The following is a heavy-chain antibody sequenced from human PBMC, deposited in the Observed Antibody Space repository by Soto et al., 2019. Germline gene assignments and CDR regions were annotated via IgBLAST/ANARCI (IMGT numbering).Heavy chain of an antibody. V-gene: IGHV2-26*04. CDR3: ASTYSTSWYWFDP. CDR2: IFSNDEK. D-gene: IGHD6-13*01. Sequence: QVTVKESGPVLVKPTETLTLTCTVSGFSLSNAGLGVSWIRQPPGKALEWLAHIFSNDEKPYSTSLKSRLTISKDTSKSQVVLTMTHMDPVDTATYYCASTYSTSWYWFDPWGQGTLVTVSS. CDR1: GFSLSNAGLG. J-gene: IGHJ5*02.